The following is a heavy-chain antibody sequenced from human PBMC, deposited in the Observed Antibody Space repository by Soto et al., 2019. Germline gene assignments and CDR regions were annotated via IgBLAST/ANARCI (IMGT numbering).Heavy chain of an antibody. CDR1: GYTFTAYY. J-gene: IGHJ6*02. V-gene: IGHV1-2*02. D-gene: IGHD3-10*02. CDR2: INPKFGDT. CDR3: ARNMDYYYGRGSGNGHGV. Sequence: QVQLVQSGAEVKEPGDSVRVSCEASGYTFTAYYIHWVRRAPGQGLEWMGWINPKFGDTTYAQDFQGRGAMTRDMSISTVYMELSRLTSDDTDIYDCARNMDYYYGRGSGNGHGVWGQGTTVTVFS.